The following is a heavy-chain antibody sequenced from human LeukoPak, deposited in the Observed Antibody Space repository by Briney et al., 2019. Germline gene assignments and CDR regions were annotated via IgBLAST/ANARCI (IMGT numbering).Heavy chain of an antibody. Sequence: GGSLRLSCAASGFTFSSYAMHWVRQAPGKGLEWVAVISHDGSNKYYADSVKGRFTVSRDNSKNTLYLQMNSLRAEDTAVYYCARAPAGYYDFWSGYYLDPWGQGTLVTVSS. D-gene: IGHD3-3*01. CDR1: GFTFSSYA. CDR3: ARAPAGYYDFWSGYYLDP. J-gene: IGHJ5*02. CDR2: ISHDGSNK. V-gene: IGHV3-30*04.